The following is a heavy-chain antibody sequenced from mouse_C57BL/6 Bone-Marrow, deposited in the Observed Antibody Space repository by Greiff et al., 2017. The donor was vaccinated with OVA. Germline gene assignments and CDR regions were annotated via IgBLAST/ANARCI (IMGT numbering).Heavy chain of an antibody. CDR3: TALYDRAY. Sequence: VHVKQSGAELVRPGASVKLSCTASGFNIKDDYMHWVKQRPEQGLEWIGWIDPENGDTEYASKFQGKATITADTSSNTAYLQLSSLTSEDTAVYYCTALYDRAYWGQGTLVTVSA. CDR2: IDPENGDT. V-gene: IGHV14-4*01. CDR1: GFNIKDDY. J-gene: IGHJ3*01. D-gene: IGHD2-3*01.